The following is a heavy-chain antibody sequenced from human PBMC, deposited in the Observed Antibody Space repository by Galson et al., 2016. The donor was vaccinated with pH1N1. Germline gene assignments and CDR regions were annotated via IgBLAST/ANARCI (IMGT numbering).Heavy chain of an antibody. CDR2: INSDGTST. CDR1: GFSLSSYW. J-gene: IGHJ4*02. Sequence: SLRLSCAASGFSLSSYWMHWVRQAPGQGLVWVSRINSDGTSTRYADSVKGRFTISKDDAKNTVFLQMNSLRAEDTALYYCTREYTGSYYGTSFDSWGPGTLVTVSS. CDR3: TREYTGSYYGTSFDS. D-gene: IGHD5-12*01. V-gene: IGHV3-74*01.